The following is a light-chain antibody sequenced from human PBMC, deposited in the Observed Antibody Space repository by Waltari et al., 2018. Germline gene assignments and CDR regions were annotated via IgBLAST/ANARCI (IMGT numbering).Light chain of an antibody. CDR2: DAS. CDR3: QQRSDWLLT. Sequence: EIVFTQSPATLSLSPGARATLSCRASQCVSSYLAWYQQKSGQAPRLPIYDASNRATGIPARFSGGGSGTDFTLTISSLEPEDFAVYYCQQRSDWLLTFGGGTKVEIK. J-gene: IGKJ4*01. V-gene: IGKV3-11*01. CDR1: QCVSSY.